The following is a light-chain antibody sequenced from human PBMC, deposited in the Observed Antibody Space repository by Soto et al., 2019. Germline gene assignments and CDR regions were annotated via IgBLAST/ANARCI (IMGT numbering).Light chain of an antibody. J-gene: IGLJ2*01. V-gene: IGLV2-14*01. CDR3: TSYTSSNTHV. CDR2: DVS. CDR1: SSDVGGYNY. Sequence: QLVLTQPASVSGSPGQSITISCTGTSSDVGGYNYVSWLQQHPGKVPKLIIYDVSSRPSGVSNRFSGSKSGNTASLTISGLQAEDEADYYCTSYTSSNTHVFGGGTKLTVL.